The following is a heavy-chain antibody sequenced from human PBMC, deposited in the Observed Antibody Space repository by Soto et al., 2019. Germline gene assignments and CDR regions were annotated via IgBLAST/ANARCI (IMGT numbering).Heavy chain of an antibody. Sequence: TSETLSLTCAVHGGSFSGYYWSWIRQPPGKGLEWIGEINHSGSTNYNPSLKRRVTISVDTSKNQFSLKLSSVTAADTAVYYGARARGSRDIVVVQATSYYYYMDVWGKGTTVTVSS. CDR3: ARARGSRDIVVVQATSYYYYMDV. V-gene: IGHV4-34*01. CDR2: INHSGST. J-gene: IGHJ6*03. D-gene: IGHD2-2*01. CDR1: GGSFSGYY.